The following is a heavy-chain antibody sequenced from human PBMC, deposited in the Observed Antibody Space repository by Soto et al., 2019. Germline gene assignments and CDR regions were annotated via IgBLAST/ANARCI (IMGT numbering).Heavy chain of an antibody. Sequence: SGPTLVNPTQTLTLTCTFSGFSLSTSGVAVAWIRQPPGKALEWVALIYWDDDRRYSPSLKSRVTITKDTSKNQVVLTMTDLDPVDTGTYYCAHGTPGYCTGGSCYANWFDPWGQGTLVTVSS. CDR1: GFSLSTSGVA. V-gene: IGHV2-5*02. CDR2: IYWDDDR. J-gene: IGHJ5*02. D-gene: IGHD2-15*01. CDR3: AHGTPGYCTGGSCYANWFDP.